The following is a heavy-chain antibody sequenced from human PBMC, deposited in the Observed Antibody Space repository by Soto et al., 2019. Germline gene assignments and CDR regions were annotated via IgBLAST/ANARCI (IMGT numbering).Heavy chain of an antibody. CDR3: ARVWNYYDSSGYYGYFDY. Sequence: PSETLSLTCTVSGGSISSNIDYWGWIRQPPGKGLEWIGNIYYSGSTNYNPSLKSRVTISVDTSKNQFSLKLSSVTAADTAVYYCARVWNYYDSSGYYGYFDYWGQGTLVTVSS. CDR2: IYYSGST. J-gene: IGHJ4*02. D-gene: IGHD3-22*01. V-gene: IGHV4-61*05. CDR1: GGSISSNIDY.